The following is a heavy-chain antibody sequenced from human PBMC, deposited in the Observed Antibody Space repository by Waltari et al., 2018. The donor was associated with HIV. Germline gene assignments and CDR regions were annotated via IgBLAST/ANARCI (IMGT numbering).Heavy chain of an antibody. CDR1: GGSISSYY. CDR3: ARLYCSSTSCYPYWYFDL. J-gene: IGHJ2*01. CDR2: IYYSGST. Sequence: QVQLQESGPGLVKPSETLSLTCTVSGGSISSYYWSWIRQPPGKGLEWIGYIYYSGSTNYNPSLKSRVTISVDTSKNQFSLKLSSVTAADTAVYYCARLYCSSTSCYPYWYFDLWDRGTLVTVSS. V-gene: IGHV4-59*01. D-gene: IGHD2-2*01.